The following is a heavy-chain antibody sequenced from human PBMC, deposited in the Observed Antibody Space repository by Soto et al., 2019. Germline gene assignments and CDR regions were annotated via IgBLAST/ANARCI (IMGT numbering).Heavy chain of an antibody. D-gene: IGHD5-18*01. V-gene: IGHV3-48*02. CDR1: RLTFRGYS. CDR3: ARDHIYAFDN. J-gene: IGHJ4*02. CDR2: IRTTPSVI. Sequence: VGYLRLSCAVSRLTFRGYSTEWVRQAPGKGLEWISYIRTTPSVIVYADSVKGRFTISRDNAKNSMYLQMNSLTDEDTAVYYCARDHIYAFDNWGQGTPVTGSS.